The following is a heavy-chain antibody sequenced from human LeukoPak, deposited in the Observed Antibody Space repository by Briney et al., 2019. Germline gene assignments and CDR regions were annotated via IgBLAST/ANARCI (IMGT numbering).Heavy chain of an antibody. CDR2: INRNGTT. CDR3: LGNDY. CDR1: GESFSGYF. Sequence: SETLSLTCAVYGESFSGYFWSWIRQSPGKGLEWIGEINRNGTTNYNPSLKSRVTISIDTSKNQFSLKLSSVTAADTAVYCCLGNDYWGQGTLVTVSS. J-gene: IGHJ4*02. V-gene: IGHV4-34*01.